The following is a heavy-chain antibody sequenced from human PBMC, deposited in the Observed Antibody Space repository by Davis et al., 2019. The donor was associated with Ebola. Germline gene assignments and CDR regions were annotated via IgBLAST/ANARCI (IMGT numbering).Heavy chain of an antibody. CDR3: ARDPNRSFWSGYYGY. CDR2: ISVYNGNT. CDR1: GYTFTSYG. Sequence: AASVKVSCKASGYTFTSYGISWVRQAPGQGLEWMGWISVYNGNTNYAQKLQGRVTMTTDTSTSTAYMELRSLRSDDTAVYYCARDPNRSFWSGYYGYWGQGTLVTVSS. J-gene: IGHJ4*02. V-gene: IGHV1-18*01. D-gene: IGHD3-3*01.